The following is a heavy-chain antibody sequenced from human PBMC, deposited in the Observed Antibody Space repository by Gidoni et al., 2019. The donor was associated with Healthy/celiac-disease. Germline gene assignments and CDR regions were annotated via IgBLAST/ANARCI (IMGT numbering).Heavy chain of an antibody. CDR1: GFTFDDYA. V-gene: IGHV3-9*01. J-gene: IGHJ4*02. D-gene: IGHD4-4*01. CDR3: AKDTYSNYVDDGYFDY. CDR2: ISWNSGSI. Sequence: EVQLVESGGGLVQPGRSLRLSCAASGFTFDDYAMHWVRQAPGKGLGWVSGISWNSGSIGYADSVKGRFTISRDNAKNSLYLQINSLRAEDTALYYCAKDTYSNYVDDGYFDYWGQGTLVTVSS.